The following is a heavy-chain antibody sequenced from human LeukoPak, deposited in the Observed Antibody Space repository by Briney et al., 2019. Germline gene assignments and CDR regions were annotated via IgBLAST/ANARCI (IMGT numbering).Heavy chain of an antibody. J-gene: IGHJ4*02. D-gene: IGHD6-19*01. V-gene: IGHV4-4*07. CDR3: ARDGEGSSGWRPYYFDY. CDR1: GGSNSSYY. Sequence: SETLSLTCTVSGGSNSSYYWSWIRQPAGKGLEWIGRIYTSGSTNYNPSLKSRVTMSVDTSKNQFSLKLSPVTAADTAVYYCARDGEGSSGWRPYYFDYWGQGTLVTVSS. CDR2: IYTSGST.